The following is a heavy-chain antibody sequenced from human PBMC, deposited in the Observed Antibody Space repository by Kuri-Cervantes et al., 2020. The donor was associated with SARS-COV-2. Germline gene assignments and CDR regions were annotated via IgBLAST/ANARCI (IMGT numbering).Heavy chain of an antibody. D-gene: IGHD5-18*01. J-gene: IGHJ6*03. CDR1: DESFSGYY. CDR2: INHRGSA. V-gene: IGHV4-34*01. Sequence: ESLKISCAVHDESFSGYYWSWIRQPPGKGLEWIGEINHRGSADYNPSLKSRVTISVDTSKNQFSLKLSSVTAADTAVYYCRITAMDYYYYMDVWGKGTTVTVSS. CDR3: RITAMDYYYYMDV.